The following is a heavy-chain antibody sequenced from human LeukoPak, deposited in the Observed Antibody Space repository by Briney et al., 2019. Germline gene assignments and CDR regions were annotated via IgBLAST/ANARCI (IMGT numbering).Heavy chain of an antibody. V-gene: IGHV1-2*02. CDR1: GYTFTGYY. CDR3: ARVPRITMVRGVSGTFGY. CDR2: INPNSGGT. J-gene: IGHJ4*02. Sequence: ASVKVSCKASGYTFTGYYMHWVRQAPGQGLEWMGWINPNSGGTNYAQKFQGRVTMTRDTSISTAYMELSRLRSDDTAVYYCARVPRITMVRGVSGTFGYWGQGTLVTVSS. D-gene: IGHD3-10*01.